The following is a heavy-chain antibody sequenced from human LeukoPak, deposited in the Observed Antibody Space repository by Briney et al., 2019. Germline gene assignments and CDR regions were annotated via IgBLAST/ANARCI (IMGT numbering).Heavy chain of an antibody. CDR2: IYPGDSRT. CDR1: GYIFTSYW. J-gene: IGHJ5*02. D-gene: IGHD5-18*01. Sequence: GEALKISCKGCGYIFTSYWICGVRQTPGKGQEWVGVIYPGDSRTRYNPSFEGQVTIYADKSIHTAYLQWSSLKASDTAMYYCACREFYSPWPGPWGQGTLVTVSS. V-gene: IGHV5-51*01. CDR3: ACREFYSPWPGP.